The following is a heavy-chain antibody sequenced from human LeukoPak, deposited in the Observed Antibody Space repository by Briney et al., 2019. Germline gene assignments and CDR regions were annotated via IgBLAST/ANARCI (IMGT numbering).Heavy chain of an antibody. V-gene: IGHV3-33*01. CDR3: ARDPGYTGTALDY. Sequence: PGGSLRLSCAASGFTFSSYGMHWVRQAPGKGLEWVAVIWYDGSNKYYADSVKGRFTISRDNSKSTLYLQMNSLRAEDTAEYYCARDPGYTGTALDYWGQGTLVTVSS. CDR1: GFTFSSYG. J-gene: IGHJ4*02. CDR2: IWYDGSNK. D-gene: IGHD6-13*01.